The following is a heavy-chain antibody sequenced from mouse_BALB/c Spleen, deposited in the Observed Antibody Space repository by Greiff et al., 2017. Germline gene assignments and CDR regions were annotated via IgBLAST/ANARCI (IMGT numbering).Heavy chain of an antibody. J-gene: IGHJ4*01. CDR2: ISSGGST. D-gene: IGHD1-1*01. Sequence: EVQLVESGGGLVKPGGSLKLSCAASGFTFSSYAMSWVRQTPEKRLEWVASISSGGSTYYPDSVKGRFTISRDNARNILYLQMSSLRSEDTAMYYCASRLLLRAMDYWGQGTSVTVSS. CDR3: ASRLLLRAMDY. V-gene: IGHV5-6-5*01. CDR1: GFTFSSYA.